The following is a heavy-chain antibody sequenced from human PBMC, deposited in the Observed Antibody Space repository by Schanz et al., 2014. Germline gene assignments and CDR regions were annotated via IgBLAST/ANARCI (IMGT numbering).Heavy chain of an antibody. J-gene: IGHJ4*02. CDR2: IRYDGRNK. Sequence: VQLLESGGGFVQPGGSLRLSCAASGFIFSNSWMSWVRQAPGKGLEWVAVIRYDGRNKNFVESVKGRFTISRDNSNNTVYLQMNSLRVEDTAMYYCARDPNTSAWLPYFDTWGQGTLVTVSS. D-gene: IGHD6-19*01. V-gene: IGHV3-33*08. CDR1: GFIFSNSW. CDR3: ARDPNTSAWLPYFDT.